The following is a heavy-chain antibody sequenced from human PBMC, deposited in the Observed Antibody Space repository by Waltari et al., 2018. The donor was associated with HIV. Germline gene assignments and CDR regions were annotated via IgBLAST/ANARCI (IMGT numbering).Heavy chain of an antibody. D-gene: IGHD1-26*01. Sequence: EVQLVESGGGLVQPGGSLRLSCAASGFTFSSYWIPWVRQAPGKGLVWVSRINSDGGSTSYADSVKGRFTISRDNAKNTLYLQMNSLRAEDTAVYYCAREGPATTDYFDYWGQGTRVTVSS. V-gene: IGHV3-74*01. J-gene: IGHJ4*02. CDR3: AREGPATTDYFDY. CDR1: GFTFSSYW. CDR2: INSDGGST.